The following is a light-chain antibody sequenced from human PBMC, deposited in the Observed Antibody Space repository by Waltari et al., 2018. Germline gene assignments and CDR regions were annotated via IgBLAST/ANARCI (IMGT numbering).Light chain of an antibody. CDR3: QQSYTTPYT. CDR1: PLVDNF. J-gene: IGKJ2*01. V-gene: IGKV1-39*01. Sequence: DIQMTQSPSSLSVSVGDRVTITCRASPLVDNFLNWYQQKPGQAPSLLIYAASSLQSGVPSRFSGRGSGTDFTLTIRSLQPEDFATYSCQQSYTTPYTFGQGTRLDIK. CDR2: AAS.